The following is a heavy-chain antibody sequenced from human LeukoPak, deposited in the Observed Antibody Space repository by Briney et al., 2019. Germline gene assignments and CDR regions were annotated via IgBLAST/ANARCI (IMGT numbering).Heavy chain of an antibody. V-gene: IGHV3-23*01. CDR3: AKDFHPTRPYRLTGDPLDY. CDR1: GFTFSNYW. Sequence: GGSLRLSCTASGFTFSNYWMSWVRQAPGKGLEWVSAISGSGGSTYYADSVKGRFTISRDNSKNTLYLQMNSLRAEDTAVYYCAKDFHPTRPYRLTGDPLDYWGQGTLVTVSS. J-gene: IGHJ4*02. D-gene: IGHD7-27*01. CDR2: ISGSGGST.